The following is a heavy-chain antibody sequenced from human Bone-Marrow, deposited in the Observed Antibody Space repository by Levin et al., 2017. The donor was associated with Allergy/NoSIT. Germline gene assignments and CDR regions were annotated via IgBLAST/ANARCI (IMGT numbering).Heavy chain of an antibody. J-gene: IGHJ3*02. Sequence: SQTLSLTCTVSGGSISSYYWSWIRQPPGKGLEWIGYIYYTGSTNYNPSLKSRVTILLDTSKKQFSLKVSSVSAADTAVYYCARDRPYNWNDMDAFEIWGQGTMVTVSS. CDR1: GGSISSYY. D-gene: IGHD1-1*01. CDR3: ARDRPYNWNDMDAFEI. V-gene: IGHV4-59*01. CDR2: IYYTGST.